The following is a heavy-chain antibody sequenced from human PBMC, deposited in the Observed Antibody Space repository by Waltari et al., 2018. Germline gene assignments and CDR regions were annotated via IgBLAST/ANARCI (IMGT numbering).Heavy chain of an antibody. D-gene: IGHD3-16*01. CDR1: GGSISTYY. Sequence: QVQLQESGPGLVKPSETLSLTCTVSGGSISTYYWSWMRQPAGKGLAWIGRISGSGSTNDNPSLKSRVTMSVDTSKNQFSLKLNSVTAADTAVYYCARDGLGSRPFDYWGQGTLVTVSS. CDR3: ARDGLGSRPFDY. V-gene: IGHV4-4*07. J-gene: IGHJ4*02. CDR2: ISGSGST.